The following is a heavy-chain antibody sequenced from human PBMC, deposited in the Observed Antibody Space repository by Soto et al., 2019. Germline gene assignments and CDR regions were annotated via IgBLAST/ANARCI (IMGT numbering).Heavy chain of an antibody. CDR2: IWYDGSNK. CDR3: ARAVTAGTGYYYYGMDV. J-gene: IGHJ6*02. V-gene: IGHV3-33*01. CDR1: GFTFSSYG. Sequence: QVQLVESGGGVVQPGRSLRLSCAASGFTFSSYGMHWVRQAPGKGLEWVAVIWYDGSNKYYADSVKGRFTISRDNSKNTLYLQMNSLRAEDTAVYYCARAVTAGTGYYYYGMDVWGQGTTVTVSS. D-gene: IGHD6-19*01.